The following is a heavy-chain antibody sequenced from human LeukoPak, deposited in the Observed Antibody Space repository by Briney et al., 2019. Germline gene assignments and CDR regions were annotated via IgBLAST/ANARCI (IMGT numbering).Heavy chain of an antibody. J-gene: IGHJ6*03. Sequence: SVNVSCKASGGTFSSYAISWVRQAPGQGLEWMGGIIPIFGTANYAQKFQGRVTITADKSTSTAYMELSSLRPEDTAVYYCARDRGIGYCSGGSCYAMDVWGKGTTVTVSS. V-gene: IGHV1-69*06. D-gene: IGHD2-15*01. CDR1: GGTFSSYA. CDR2: IIPIFGTA. CDR3: ARDRGIGYCSGGSCYAMDV.